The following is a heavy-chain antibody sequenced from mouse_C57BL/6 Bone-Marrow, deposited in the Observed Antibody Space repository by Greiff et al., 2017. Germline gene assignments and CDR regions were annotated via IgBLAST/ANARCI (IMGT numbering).Heavy chain of an antibody. CDR3: TANYKAY. CDR2: IRLKSDNYAT. Sequence: EVQLQQSGGGLVQPGGSMKLSCVASGFTFSNYWMNWVRQSPEKGLEWVAQIRLKSDNYATHYAESVKGRFTISRDDSKSSVYLQMNNLRAEDTGIYYCTANYKAYWGQGTLVTVSA. V-gene: IGHV6-3*01. J-gene: IGHJ3*01. CDR1: GFTFSNYW. D-gene: IGHD2-12*01.